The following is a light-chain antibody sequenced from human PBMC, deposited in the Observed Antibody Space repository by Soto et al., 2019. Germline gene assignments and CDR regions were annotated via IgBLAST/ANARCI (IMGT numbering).Light chain of an antibody. CDR1: QSVSSY. V-gene: IGKV3-11*01. J-gene: IGKJ2*01. CDR3: QQRSNWPPMYT. Sequence: EIVLTQSPATLSLSPGERATLSCRASQSVSSYLAWYQQQPGQAPRLLIYDASNRAKGIPARFSGSGSGTDFTLTISSLDPEDFAVYYCQQRSNWPPMYTFGQGTKLEIK. CDR2: DAS.